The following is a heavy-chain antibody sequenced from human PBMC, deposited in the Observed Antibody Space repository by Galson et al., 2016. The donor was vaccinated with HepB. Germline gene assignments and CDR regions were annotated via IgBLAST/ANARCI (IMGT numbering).Heavy chain of an antibody. Sequence: SVKVSCKASGYTFISYYLHWVRQAPGQGLEWMGIINPSGGSTSYAQKFQGRVTMTRDTSTSAVYMELSSLRSEDTAVYYCARDPGLPNGMDVWGQGTTVTVSS. CDR1: GYTFISYY. J-gene: IGHJ6*02. CDR3: ARDPGLPNGMDV. V-gene: IGHV1-46*01. D-gene: IGHD3-16*01. CDR2: INPSGGST.